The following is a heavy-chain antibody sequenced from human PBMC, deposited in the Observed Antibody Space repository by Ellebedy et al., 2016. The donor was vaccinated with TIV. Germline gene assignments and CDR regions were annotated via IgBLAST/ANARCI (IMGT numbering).Heavy chain of an antibody. CDR1: GGSVSSSGFY. CDR3: ARGSFWSGYYKYYGMDV. V-gene: IGHV4-61*08. CDR2: IYYSGST. J-gene: IGHJ6*02. D-gene: IGHD3-3*01. Sequence: SETLSLTCTVSGGSVSSSGFYWSWIRQPPGNGLEWIGYIYYSGSTKYNPSLKSRVTISVDTSKHQFSLKLSSVTAADTAVYYCARGSFWSGYYKYYGMDVWGQGTTVTVSS.